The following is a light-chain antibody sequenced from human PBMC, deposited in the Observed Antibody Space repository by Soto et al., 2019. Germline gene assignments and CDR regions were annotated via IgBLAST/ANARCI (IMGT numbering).Light chain of an antibody. V-gene: IGKV1-39*01. Sequence: DLPLTQSPSSLSASLGDRVTISCRASQNIDNYLHWYQQKSGKAPEALIYAASSLRDGVSSRFSGSGDGTEFTLTINNLQPEDFATYYCQQSSSSPPITFGQGTRLDI. CDR2: AAS. J-gene: IGKJ5*01. CDR3: QQSSSSPPIT. CDR1: QNIDNY.